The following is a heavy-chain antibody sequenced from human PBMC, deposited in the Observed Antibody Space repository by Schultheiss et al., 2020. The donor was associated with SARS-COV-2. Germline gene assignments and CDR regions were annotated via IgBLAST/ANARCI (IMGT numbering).Heavy chain of an antibody. J-gene: IGHJ1*01. CDR2: IYYSGST. CDR1: GGSISSYY. CDR3: ARATSGEYFQH. Sequence: SETLSLTCTVSGGSISSYYWSWIRQPPGKGLEWIGYIYYSGSTYYNPSLKSRVTISVDTSKNQFSLKVSSVTAADTAVYYCARATSGEYFQHWGQGTLVTVSS. V-gene: IGHV4-59*12. D-gene: IGHD6-6*01.